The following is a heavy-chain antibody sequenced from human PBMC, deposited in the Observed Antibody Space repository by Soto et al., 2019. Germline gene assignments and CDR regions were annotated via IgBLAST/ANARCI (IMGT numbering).Heavy chain of an antibody. CDR2: IWYDGSDK. Sequence: GSLRLSCAASGFTFSSYGMHWVRQAPGKGLEWVAVIWYDGSDKYYADSVKGRFTISRDNSKNTLYLQMNSLRAEDTAVYYCARDGYCTSSSCSAGEDYWGQGTLVTVSS. CDR1: GFTFSSYG. CDR3: ARDGYCTSSSCSAGEDY. D-gene: IGHD2-2*03. V-gene: IGHV3-33*01. J-gene: IGHJ4*02.